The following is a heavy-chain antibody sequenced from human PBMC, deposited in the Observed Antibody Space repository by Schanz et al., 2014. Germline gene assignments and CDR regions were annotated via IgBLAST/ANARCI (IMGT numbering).Heavy chain of an antibody. V-gene: IGHV3-74*01. CDR2: INSVGSNT. D-gene: IGHD4-17*01. CDR3: ARKMKLGVYGGKGHDSLEI. J-gene: IGHJ3*02. Sequence: EVQLVQSGGGLVQPGGSLRLSCAASGFTFSSHWMHWVRQDPGKGLVWVARINSVGSNTDYADSVTGRFTISRDNAKNTLDLQMNTLRAEDTAVYYCARKMKLGVYGGKGHDSLEIWGRGTMDIVSS. CDR1: GFTFSSHW.